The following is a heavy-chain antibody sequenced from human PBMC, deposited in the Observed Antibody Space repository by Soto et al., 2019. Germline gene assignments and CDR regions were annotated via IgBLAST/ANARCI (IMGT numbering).Heavy chain of an antibody. J-gene: IGHJ6*02. V-gene: IGHV1-46*01. Sequence: ASVKVSCKASGYTFTSYYMHWVRQAPGQGLEWMGIINPSGGSTSYAQKFQGRVTMTRDTSTSTVYMELNSLRAEDTAVYYCAIDSPGASYHPALRYYDFWSGGNGDYYYGMDVWGQGTTVTVSS. D-gene: IGHD3-3*01. CDR1: GYTFTSYY. CDR2: INPSGGST. CDR3: AIDSPGASYHPALRYYDFWSGGNGDYYYGMDV.